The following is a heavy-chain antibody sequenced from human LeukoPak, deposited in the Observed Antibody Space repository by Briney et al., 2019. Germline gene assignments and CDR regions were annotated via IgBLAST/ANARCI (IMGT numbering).Heavy chain of an antibody. V-gene: IGHV4-38-2*02. D-gene: IGHD5-18*01. Sequence: PSETLSLTCTVSGYSISSGYYWGWIRQPPGKGLEWIGSIYHSGSTYYNPSLKSRVTISVDTSKNQFSLKLRSVTAADTAVYYCARGRARGYSYGLLADWGQGTLVTVSS. J-gene: IGHJ4*02. CDR3: ARGRARGYSYGLLAD. CDR1: GYSISSGYY. CDR2: IYHSGST.